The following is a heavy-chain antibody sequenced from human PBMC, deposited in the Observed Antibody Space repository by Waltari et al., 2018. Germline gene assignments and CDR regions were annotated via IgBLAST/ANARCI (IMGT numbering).Heavy chain of an antibody. V-gene: IGHV4-39*01. CDR1: GGSISSSSYY. CDR2: IYYRGST. Sequence: QLQLPESGPGLVKPSETLSLTCTVSGGSISSSSYYWGWIRQPPGKGLGWIGSIYYRGSTYYNPSLKSRVTISVDTSKNQFSLKLSSVTAADTAVYYCARSTVPYGGSDYWGQGTLVTVSS. J-gene: IGHJ4*02. D-gene: IGHD4-17*01. CDR3: ARSTVPYGGSDY.